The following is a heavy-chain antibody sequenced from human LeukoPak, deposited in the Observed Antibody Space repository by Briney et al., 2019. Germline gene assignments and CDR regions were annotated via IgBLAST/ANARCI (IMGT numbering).Heavy chain of an antibody. Sequence: PSETLSLTCTVSGGSVSSGSYYWSWIRQPPGKGLEWIGYIYYSGSTNYNPSLKSRVTISVDTSKNQFSLKLSSVTAADTAVYYCARANPAYYDSSGYHPYFDYWGQGTLVTVSS. D-gene: IGHD3-22*01. CDR2: IYYSGST. CDR1: GGSVSSGSYY. V-gene: IGHV4-61*01. J-gene: IGHJ4*02. CDR3: ARANPAYYDSSGYHPYFDY.